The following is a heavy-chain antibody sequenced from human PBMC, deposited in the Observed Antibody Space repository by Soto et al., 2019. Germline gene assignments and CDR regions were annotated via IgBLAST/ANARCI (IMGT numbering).Heavy chain of an antibody. CDR1: GFTFSSYA. CDR2: ISSNGGST. CDR3: VHSSTRYYYGMDV. Sequence: GGSLRLSCSASGFTFSSYAMHWVRQAPGKGLEYVSAISSNGGSTYYADSVKGRFTISRDNSKNTLYLQMSSLRAEDTAVYYCVHSSTRYYYGMDVWGQGTTVTVSS. V-gene: IGHV3-64D*06. J-gene: IGHJ6*02. D-gene: IGHD2-2*01.